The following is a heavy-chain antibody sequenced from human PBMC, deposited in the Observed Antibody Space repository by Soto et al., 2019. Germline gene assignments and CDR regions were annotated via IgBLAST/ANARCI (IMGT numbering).Heavy chain of an antibody. D-gene: IGHD2-15*01. CDR3: ARHGGRYCSGGTCYFYWHFDL. J-gene: IGHJ2*01. V-gene: IGHV4-59*08. Sequence: QVQLQESGPGLVKPSETLSLTCTVSGGSISTYYWSWIRQPPGKGLEWIGYIYDSGSTDYNPCLKSRVTISVDTSKNQCSLKLSSLTAADTAVYYWARHGGRYCSGGTCYFYWHFDLWGRGSRVTVSS. CDR2: IYDSGST. CDR1: GGSISTYY.